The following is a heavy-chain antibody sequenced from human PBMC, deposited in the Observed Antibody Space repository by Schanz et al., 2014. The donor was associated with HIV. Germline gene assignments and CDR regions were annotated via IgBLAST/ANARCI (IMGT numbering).Heavy chain of an antibody. D-gene: IGHD1-26*01. V-gene: IGHV3-7*01. CDR3: VLPSAKIVGGLGEHYFGH. CDR1: GFSFSNFW. Sequence: EVRLVESGGGLVQSGGSLRLSCAASGFSFSNFWVTWVRQAPGKRLEWVANIKQDESEKYYADSVKGRFTISRDNAKNSLYLQMNSLRAEDTAVYYCVLPSAKIVGGLGEHYFGHWGQGTLVTVSS. J-gene: IGHJ4*02. CDR2: IKQDESEK.